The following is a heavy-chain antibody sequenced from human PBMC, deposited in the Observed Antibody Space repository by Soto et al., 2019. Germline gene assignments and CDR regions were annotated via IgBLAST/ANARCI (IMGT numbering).Heavy chain of an antibody. D-gene: IGHD6-13*01. V-gene: IGHV4-39*01. CDR1: GGSISSSSYY. CDR2: IYYSGST. CDR3: ARLTKGYNFEY. Sequence: SETLSLTCTVSGGSISSSSYYWGWIRQPPGKGLEWIGSIYYSGSTYYNPSLKSRVTISVDTSKNQFSLKLSSVTAADTAVYYCARLTKGYNFEYWGQGTLVTVSS. J-gene: IGHJ4*02.